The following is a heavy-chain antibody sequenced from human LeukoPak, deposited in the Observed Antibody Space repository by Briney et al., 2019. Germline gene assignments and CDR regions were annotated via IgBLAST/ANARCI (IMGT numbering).Heavy chain of an antibody. J-gene: IGHJ4*02. D-gene: IGHD1-26*01. Sequence: GGSLRLSCAASGFTFDDYAMHWVRQAPGKGLEWVSGISWNSGSIGYADSVKGRFTISRDNAKNSLYLQMNSLRAEDTALYYCARLGIVGATVWGQGTLVTVSS. V-gene: IGHV3-9*01. CDR3: ARLGIVGATV. CDR2: ISWNSGSI. CDR1: GFTFDDYA.